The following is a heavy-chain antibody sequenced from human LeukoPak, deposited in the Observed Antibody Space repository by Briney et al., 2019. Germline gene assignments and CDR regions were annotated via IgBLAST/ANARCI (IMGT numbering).Heavy chain of an antibody. D-gene: IGHD2-21*02. V-gene: IGHV3-74*01. CDR2: INSDGSST. CDR3: ARDDSSGGDLLDY. J-gene: IGHJ4*02. Sequence: GGSLRLSCAASGFTFSSYWMHWVRQAPGKGLVWVSRINSDGSSTSYTDSVKGRFTISRDNAKNTLYLQMNSLRAEDTAVYYCARDDSSGGDLLDYWGQGTLVTVSS. CDR1: GFTFSSYW.